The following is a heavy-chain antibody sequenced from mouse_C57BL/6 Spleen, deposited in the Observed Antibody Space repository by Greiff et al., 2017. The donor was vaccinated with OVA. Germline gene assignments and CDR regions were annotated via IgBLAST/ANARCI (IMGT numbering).Heavy chain of an antibody. CDR1: GFSLTSYG. CDR2: IWSGGST. V-gene: IGHV2-2*01. Sequence: QVQLKQSGPGLVQPSQSLSNTCTVSGFSLTSYGVHWVRQSPGKGLEWLGVIWSGGSTDYNAAFISRLSISKDNSKSQVFFKMNSLQADDTAIYYCARNGVLRFYAMDYWGQGTSVTVSS. D-gene: IGHD5-1*01. J-gene: IGHJ4*01. CDR3: ARNGVLRFYAMDY.